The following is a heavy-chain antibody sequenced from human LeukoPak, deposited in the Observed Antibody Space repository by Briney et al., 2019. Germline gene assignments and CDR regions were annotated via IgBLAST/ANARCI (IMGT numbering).Heavy chain of an antibody. CDR2: INPNSGGT. Sequence: ASVKVSCRASGYTFTGYYMHWVRQAPGQGLEWMGRINPNSGGTNYAQKFQGRVTMTRDTSISTAYMELSRLTSDDTAVYYCAGAPQSMIVVVITYDYWGQGTLVTVSS. CDR1: GYTFTGYY. D-gene: IGHD3-22*01. V-gene: IGHV1-2*02. CDR3: AGAPQSMIVVVITYDY. J-gene: IGHJ4*02.